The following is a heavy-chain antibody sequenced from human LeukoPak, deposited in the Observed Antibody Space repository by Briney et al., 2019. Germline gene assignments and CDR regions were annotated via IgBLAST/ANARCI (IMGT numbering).Heavy chain of an antibody. CDR2: IRHDGSNK. CDR3: AKDSKIVGPTFRSYHYMDV. D-gene: IGHD1-26*01. V-gene: IGHV3-30*02. Sequence: GGSLRLSCAASGFTFSSYGMHWVRQAPGKGLEWVAFIRHDGSNKYYADSVKGRFTISRDNSKNTLYLQMNSLRVEDTAVYYCAKDSKIVGPTFRSYHYMDVWGKGTTVTVSS. J-gene: IGHJ6*03. CDR1: GFTFSSYG.